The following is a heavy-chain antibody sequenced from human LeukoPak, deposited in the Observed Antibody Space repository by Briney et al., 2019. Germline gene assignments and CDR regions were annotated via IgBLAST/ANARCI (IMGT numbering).Heavy chain of an antibody. CDR1: GDCVSSGTDL. Sequence: PSEALSLGCTVSGDCVSSGTDLWGWVPRPPGEGVEWIGRIHYSASTYDNPSLKSRVTISADTSKSQFSLKLTSVTAADTAVYYCARHGRRRNSSWLPHFDFWGQGTLVTASS. D-gene: IGHD6-13*01. CDR3: ARHGRRRNSSWLPHFDF. CDR2: IHYSAST. J-gene: IGHJ4*02. V-gene: IGHV4-39*01.